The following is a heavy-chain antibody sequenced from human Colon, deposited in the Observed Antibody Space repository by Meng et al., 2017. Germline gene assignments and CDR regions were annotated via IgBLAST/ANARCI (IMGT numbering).Heavy chain of an antibody. D-gene: IGHD5-18*01. V-gene: IGHV3-7*01. J-gene: IGHJ4*02. CDR1: GFTFSSYW. Sequence: GESLKISCAVSGFTFSSYWMSWVRQAPGKGLECVANIKEDGSVKYYVDSVKGRFAISRDNAKNSLYLQMNSLRAEDTAVYFCANTPRHSSNYWGQGTLVTVSS. CDR2: IKEDGSVK. CDR3: ANTPRHSSNY.